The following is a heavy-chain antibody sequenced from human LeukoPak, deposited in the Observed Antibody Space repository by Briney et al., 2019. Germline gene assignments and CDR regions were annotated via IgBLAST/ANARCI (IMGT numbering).Heavy chain of an antibody. J-gene: IGHJ4*02. Sequence: PSETLSLTCTVSGGSISSGGYYWSWIRQPPGKGLEWIGYIYHSGSTYYNPSLKSRVTISVDRSKNQFSLKLSSVTAADTARYYCAGVGSSGYWHYFDYWGQGALVTVSS. CDR3: AGVGSSGYWHYFDY. D-gene: IGHD3-22*01. V-gene: IGHV4-30-2*01. CDR2: IYHSGST. CDR1: GGSISSGGYY.